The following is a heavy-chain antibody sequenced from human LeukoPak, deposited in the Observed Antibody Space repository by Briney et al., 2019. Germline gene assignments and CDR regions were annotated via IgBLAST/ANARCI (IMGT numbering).Heavy chain of an antibody. V-gene: IGHV4-59*12. CDR2: IYYSGST. D-gene: IGHD2-2*01. CDR3: ARGQYHLLYWYFDL. CDR1: GASISSYY. J-gene: IGHJ2*01. Sequence: SETLSLTCTVSGASISSYYWSWIRQPPGKGLEWIGYIYYSGSTNNPSLKSRVTMSVDTSKNQFSLKLSSVTAADTAVYYCARGQYHLLYWYFDLWGRGTLVTVSS.